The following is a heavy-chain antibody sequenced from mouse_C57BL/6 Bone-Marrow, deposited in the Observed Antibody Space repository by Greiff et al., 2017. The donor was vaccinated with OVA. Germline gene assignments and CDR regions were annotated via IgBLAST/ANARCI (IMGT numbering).Heavy chain of an antibody. Sequence: QVQLQQSGAELVRPGTSVKVSCKASGYAFTNYLIEWVKQRPGQGLEWIGVINPGSGGTNYNEKFKGKATLTADKSSSTAYMQFSSLTSEDSAIYYCARGYYGLFDYWGQGTTLTVSS. V-gene: IGHV1-54*01. CDR3: ARGYYGLFDY. J-gene: IGHJ2*01. CDR2: INPGSGGT. D-gene: IGHD1-1*01. CDR1: GYAFTNYL.